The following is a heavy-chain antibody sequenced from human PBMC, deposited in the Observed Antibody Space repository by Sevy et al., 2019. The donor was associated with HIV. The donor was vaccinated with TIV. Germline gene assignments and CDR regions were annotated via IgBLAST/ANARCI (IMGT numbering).Heavy chain of an antibody. CDR3: AKDTDSGSYLNDAFDI. Sequence: GGSLRLSCAASGFTFSSFAMSWVRQTPGKGLEWVSGLNGSGGRTYYPDSVKGRFTISRDNSKNTLYLQMNSLRAEDTAVYYCAKDTDSGSYLNDAFDIWGQGTVVTVSS. V-gene: IGHV3-23*01. CDR2: LNGSGGRT. D-gene: IGHD1-26*01. J-gene: IGHJ3*02. CDR1: GFTFSSFA.